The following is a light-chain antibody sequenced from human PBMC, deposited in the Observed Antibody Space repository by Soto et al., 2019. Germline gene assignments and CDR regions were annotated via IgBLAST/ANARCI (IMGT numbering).Light chain of an antibody. V-gene: IGKV3-15*01. CDR3: QQSHSWPPIT. CDR2: GAS. CDR1: QSVSSN. J-gene: IGKJ1*01. Sequence: EIVMTQSPATLSVSPGEIATLYCSASQSVSSNLAWYQQKPGQAPRLLIYGASTRATGIPARFSGSGSGTEFILTINSLQSEDFAVYYCQQSHSWPPITFGQGTKVDNK.